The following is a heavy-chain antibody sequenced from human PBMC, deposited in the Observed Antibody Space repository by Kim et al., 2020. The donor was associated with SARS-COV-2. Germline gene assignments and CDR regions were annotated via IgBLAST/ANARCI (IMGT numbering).Heavy chain of an antibody. V-gene: IGHV3-33*01. D-gene: IGHD1-26*01. Sequence: GGSLRLSCAASGFTFSSYGMHWVRQAPGKGLEWVAVIWYDGSNKYYADSVKGRFTISRDNSKNTLYLQMNSLRAEDTAVYYCARDFLVRWERGGMDVWGQGTTVTVSS. CDR3: ARDFLVRWERGGMDV. CDR1: GFTFSSYG. J-gene: IGHJ6*02. CDR2: IWYDGSNK.